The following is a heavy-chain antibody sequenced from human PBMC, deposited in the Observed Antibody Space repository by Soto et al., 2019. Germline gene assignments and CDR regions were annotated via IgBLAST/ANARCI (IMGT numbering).Heavy chain of an antibody. J-gene: IGHJ4*02. CDR2: IDPSGSQT. CDR3: ARQIYDSDTGPNFQYYFDS. Sequence: GESLKLSCKGSGYSFAGYWITWVRQKPVKVLEWMGRIDPSGSQTYYSPSFRGHVTISVTKSITTVFLQWSSLRASDTAMYYCARQIYDSDTGPNFQYYFDSWGQGTPVTVSS. D-gene: IGHD3-22*01. CDR1: GYSFAGYW. V-gene: IGHV5-10-1*01.